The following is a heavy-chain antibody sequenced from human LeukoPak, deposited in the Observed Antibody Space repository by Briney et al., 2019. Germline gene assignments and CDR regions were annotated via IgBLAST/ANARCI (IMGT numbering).Heavy chain of an antibody. V-gene: IGHV3-15*01. J-gene: IGHJ4*02. CDR3: TTAGYSRYA. D-gene: IGHD6-13*01. Sequence: GGSLRLSCAASGFTFSNTWMNWVRQAPGKGLEWVGHIKRIIDGGTTDYAAPVKGRFTISRDDSKNTLYLQMNSLKTEDTAVYYCTTAGYSRYAGGQGTLVTVSS. CDR2: IKRIIDGGTT. CDR1: GFTFSNTW.